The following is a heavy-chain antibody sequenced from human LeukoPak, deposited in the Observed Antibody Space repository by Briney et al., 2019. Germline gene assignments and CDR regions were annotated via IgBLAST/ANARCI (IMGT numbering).Heavy chain of an antibody. V-gene: IGHV3-30*04. CDR1: GFPFSSYA. CDR3: ARDPVTAIGYFDY. Sequence: PGGSLRLSCAASGFPFSSYAMHSVRQAPGKGLEGVAVIPYDGSNKYYADSVKGRFTISRDNSKNTLYLQMNSLRAEDTAVYYWARDPVTAIGYFDYWGQETLVTVSS. D-gene: IGHD2-21*02. J-gene: IGHJ4*02. CDR2: IPYDGSNK.